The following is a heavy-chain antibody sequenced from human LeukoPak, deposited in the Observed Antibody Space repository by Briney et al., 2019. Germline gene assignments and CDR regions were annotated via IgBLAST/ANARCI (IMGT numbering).Heavy chain of an antibody. Sequence: ASVKVSCKASGYTFTSYAMHWVRQAPGQRLEWMGWINAGNGNTKYSQKFQGRVTITRDISASTAYMELSSLRSEDTAVYYCARSVLRFFWFDPWGQGTLVTVSS. J-gene: IGHJ5*02. CDR2: INAGNGNT. D-gene: IGHD3-3*01. V-gene: IGHV1-3*01. CDR1: GYTFTSYA. CDR3: ARSVLRFFWFDP.